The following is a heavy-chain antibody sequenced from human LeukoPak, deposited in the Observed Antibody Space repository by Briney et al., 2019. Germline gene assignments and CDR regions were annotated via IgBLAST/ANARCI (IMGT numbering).Heavy chain of an antibody. Sequence: GGSLRLSCAASGFTFICYAMSWVRQAPGKGLEWVSTISGSGGNTYYADSVKGRFTISRDNSKNTLYLQMNSLRAEDTAVYYCAKERDRDFVGGAFDIWGQGTMVTVSS. CDR1: GFTFICYA. CDR2: ISGSGGNT. D-gene: IGHD3-16*01. J-gene: IGHJ3*02. CDR3: AKERDRDFVGGAFDI. V-gene: IGHV3-23*01.